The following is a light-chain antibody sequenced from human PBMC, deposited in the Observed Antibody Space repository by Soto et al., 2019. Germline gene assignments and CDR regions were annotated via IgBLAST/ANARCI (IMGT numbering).Light chain of an antibody. CDR2: EVS. CDR1: RSDVGSYNR. Sequence: QSALTQPPSVSGSPGQSVTISCTGTRSDVGSYNRVSWYQQPPGTAPKLMIYEVSNRPSGVPDRFSGSKSGNTASLTISGLQAEDEADYYCSSYTSSSTLLFGGGTKLTVL. V-gene: IGLV2-18*02. CDR3: SSYTSSSTLL. J-gene: IGLJ2*01.